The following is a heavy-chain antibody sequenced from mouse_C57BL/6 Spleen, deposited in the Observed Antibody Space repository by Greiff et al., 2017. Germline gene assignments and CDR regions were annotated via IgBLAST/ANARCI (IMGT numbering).Heavy chain of an antibody. CDR2: ISSGSSTI. V-gene: IGHV5-17*01. Sequence: VQLKESGGGLVKPGGSLKLSCAASGFTFSDYGMHWVRQAPAKGLEWVAYISSGSSTIYYADTVKGRFTISRDNAKNTLFLQMTSLRSEDTAMYYCARPPSTMITTAWFAYWGQGTLVTVSA. CDR1: GFTFSDYG. D-gene: IGHD2-4*01. J-gene: IGHJ3*01. CDR3: ARPPSTMITTAWFAY.